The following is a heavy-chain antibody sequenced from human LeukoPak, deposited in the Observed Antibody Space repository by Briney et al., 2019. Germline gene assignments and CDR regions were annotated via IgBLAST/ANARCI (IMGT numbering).Heavy chain of an antibody. CDR3: ARGRHDITMIVVVMTSVSYYLDV. CDR1: GVSFSGYH. D-gene: IGHD3-22*01. J-gene: IGHJ6*03. Sequence: SGTLSLTCAAYGVSFSGYHWTWIRQSPGEGLEWIAAINPSGSTYYNPSLKSRLTISVDTSKNQFSLKLRSVTAADTAVYYCARGRHDITMIVVVMTSVSYYLDVWGKGTTVTVS. CDR2: INPSGST. V-gene: IGHV4-34*01.